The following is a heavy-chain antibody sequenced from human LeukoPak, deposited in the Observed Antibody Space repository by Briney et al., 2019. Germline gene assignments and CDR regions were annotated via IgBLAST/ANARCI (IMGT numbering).Heavy chain of an antibody. CDR1: GGTFSSYA. V-gene: IGHV1-69*04. Sequence: SVKVSCKASGGTFSSYAISWVRQAPGQGLEWMGRIIPILGIANYAQKFQGRVTITADKSTSTAYMELSSLKSEDTAVYYCARDDDDSSGYYYYWGQGTLVTVSS. J-gene: IGHJ4*02. D-gene: IGHD3-22*01. CDR3: ARDDDDSSGYYYY. CDR2: IIPILGIA.